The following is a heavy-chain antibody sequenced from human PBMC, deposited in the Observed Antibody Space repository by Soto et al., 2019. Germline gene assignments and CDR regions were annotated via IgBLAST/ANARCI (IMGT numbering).Heavy chain of an antibody. CDR1: GVSFSDYA. V-gene: IGHV3-23*01. Sequence: PRRSVRLSSIASGVSFSDYAMTWVRQAPGKGLEWVSVISGSGDNTFYAASVKGRFAISRDNSKNVLYLQMNSLSADDAAVYFCAKGRAITVYGVDILFDYWGLGTLVTVYS. J-gene: IGHJ4*01. CDR2: ISGSGDNT. CDR3: AKGRAITVYGVDILFDY. D-gene: IGHD3-3*01.